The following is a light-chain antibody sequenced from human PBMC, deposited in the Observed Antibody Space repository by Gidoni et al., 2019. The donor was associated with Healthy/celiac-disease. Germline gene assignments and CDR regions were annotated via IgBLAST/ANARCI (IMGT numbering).Light chain of an antibody. V-gene: IGKV3-20*01. CDR3: QQYGSSPPKYT. J-gene: IGKJ2*01. CDR1: QSVSSSY. CDR2: GAS. Sequence: DIVLTQSPGTLSLSPGERATLSCRSSQSVSSSYLDWYQQKPGQDPRLLIYGASSRATGIPDRFSVSGSGTDFTLTISRLEPEDCAVYYCQQYGSSPPKYTFGQGTKLEIK.